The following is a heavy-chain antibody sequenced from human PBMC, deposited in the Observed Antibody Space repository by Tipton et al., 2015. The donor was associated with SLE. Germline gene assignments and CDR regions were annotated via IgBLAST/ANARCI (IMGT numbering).Heavy chain of an antibody. CDR1: GGSISSHY. CDR2: IYYSGST. V-gene: IGHV4-59*11. J-gene: IGHJ4*02. D-gene: IGHD3-22*01. Sequence: LRLSCTVSGGSISSHYWSWIRQPPGKGLEWIGYIYYSGSTNYNPSLKSRVTISADTSKNQFSLKLSSVTSADTAVYYCARDKYYDSSGGFYYLGQGALGAVSS. CDR3: ARDKYYDSSGGFYY.